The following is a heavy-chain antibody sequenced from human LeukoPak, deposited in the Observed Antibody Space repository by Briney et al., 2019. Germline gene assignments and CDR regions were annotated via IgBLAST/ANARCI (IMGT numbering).Heavy chain of an antibody. V-gene: IGHV1-69*11. J-gene: IGHJ4*02. CDR1: GGTFSSYA. CDR3: ASYDYYDSSGYYPFGY. CDR2: IIPILGTA. D-gene: IGHD3-22*01. Sequence: SVKVSCKASGGTFSSYAISWVRQAPGQGLEWMGRIIPILGTANYAQKFQGRVTITTDESTSTAYMELSSLRSEDTAVYYCASYDYYDSSGYYPFGYWGQGTLVTVSS.